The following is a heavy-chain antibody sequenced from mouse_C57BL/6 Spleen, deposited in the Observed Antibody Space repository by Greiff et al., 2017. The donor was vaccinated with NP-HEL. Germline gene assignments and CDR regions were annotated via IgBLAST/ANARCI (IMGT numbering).Heavy chain of an antibody. CDR1: GYTFTDYE. CDR3: TTNDYYGSSQFAY. V-gene: IGHV1-15*01. D-gene: IGHD1-1*01. J-gene: IGHJ3*01. CDR2: IDPETGGT. Sequence: VQLQQSGAELVRPGASVTLSCKASGYTFTDYEMHWVKQTPVHGLEWIGAIDPETGGTAYNQKFKGKAILTADKSSSTAYMELRSLTSEDSAVYYCTTNDYYGSSQFAYWGQGTLVTVSA.